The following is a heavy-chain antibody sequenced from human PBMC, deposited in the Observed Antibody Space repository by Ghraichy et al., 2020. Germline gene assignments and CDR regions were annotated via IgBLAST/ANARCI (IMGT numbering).Heavy chain of an antibody. Sequence: SETLSLTCTVSGGSISSYYWSWIRQPPGKGLEWIGYIYYSGSTNYNPSLKSRVTISVDTSKNQFSLKLSSVTAADTAVYYCARDRTGYEWYFDLWAVAPWSLSPQ. CDR2: IYYSGST. CDR3: ARDRTGYEWYFDL. V-gene: IGHV4-59*01. CDR1: GGSISSYY. D-gene: IGHD1-1*01. J-gene: IGHJ2*01.